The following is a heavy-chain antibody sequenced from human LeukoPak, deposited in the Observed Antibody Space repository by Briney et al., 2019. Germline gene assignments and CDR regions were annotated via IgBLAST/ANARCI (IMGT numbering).Heavy chain of an antibody. CDR1: GFTFSSYA. V-gene: IGHV3-23*01. CDR2: TSSSDAGT. D-gene: IGHD6-19*01. CDR3: AKDPSGDGGIAVAGTIFGY. J-gene: IGHJ4*02. Sequence: GGSLRLSCAASGFTFSSYAMSWVRQTPGKGLEWVAATSSSDAGTYHADSVRGRFTISRGNSKNTLYLQMNSLRAEDTALYYCAKDPSGDGGIAVAGTIFGYWGQGTLVTVSS.